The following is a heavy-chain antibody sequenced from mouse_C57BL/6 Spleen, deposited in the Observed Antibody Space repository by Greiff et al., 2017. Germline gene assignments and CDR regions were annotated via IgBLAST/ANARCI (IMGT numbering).Heavy chain of an antibody. CDR2: INPSSGYT. V-gene: IGHV1-7*01. Sequence: QVQLQQSGAELAKPGASVKLSCKASGYTFTSYWMHWVKQRPGPGLEWIRYINPSSGYTKYNQKFKDKATWTADKSSSTAYMQLSSLTYEDSAVYYCARGDYGSRGYYAMDYWGQGTSVTVSS. D-gene: IGHD1-1*01. J-gene: IGHJ4*01. CDR3: ARGDYGSRGYYAMDY. CDR1: GYTFTSYW.